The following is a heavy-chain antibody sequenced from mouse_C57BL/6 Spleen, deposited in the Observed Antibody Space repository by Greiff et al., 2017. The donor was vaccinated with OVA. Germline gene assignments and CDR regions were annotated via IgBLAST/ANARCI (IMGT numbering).Heavy chain of an antibody. CDR3: AMSYYFDY. CDR1: GFTFSDYG. Sequence: EVMLVESGGGLVKPGGSLKLSCAASGFTFSDYGMHWVRQAPEKGLEWVAYISSGSSTISYAYTVKGRFTISRDNAKNTLFLQRTSLRAEDTAMYYCAMSYYFDYWGQGTTLTVSS. J-gene: IGHJ2*01. CDR2: ISSGSSTI. V-gene: IGHV5-17*01.